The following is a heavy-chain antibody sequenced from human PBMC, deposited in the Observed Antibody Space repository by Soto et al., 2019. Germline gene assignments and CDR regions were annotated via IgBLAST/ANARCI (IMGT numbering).Heavy chain of an antibody. D-gene: IGHD3-3*01. V-gene: IGHV1-24*01. J-gene: IGHJ3*02. CDR2: FDPEDGET. Sequence: ASVKVSCKVSGYTLTELSMHWVRQAPGKGLEWMGGFDPEDGETIYAQKFQGRVTMTEDTSTDTAYMELSSLRSEDTAVYYCATGSLRGFWSGIPRAFDIWGQGIVVTVSS. CDR1: GYTLTELS. CDR3: ATGSLRGFWSGIPRAFDI.